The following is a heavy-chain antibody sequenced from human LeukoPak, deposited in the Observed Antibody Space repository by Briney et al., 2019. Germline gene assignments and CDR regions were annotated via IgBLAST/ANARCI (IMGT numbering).Heavy chain of an antibody. V-gene: IGHV6-1*01. Sequence: SQTLSLTCAISGDSVSSNSAAWHWIRQSPSRGLEWLGSTYSRSKWYNDYAVSVKSRITINPDTSKNQFSLQLNSVTPEDTAVYYCVRDTGVRPRVAHFDYWGEGTLVTDSS. CDR2: TYSRSKWYN. CDR1: GDSVSSNSAA. D-gene: IGHD1-14*01. J-gene: IGHJ4*02. CDR3: VRDTGVRPRVAHFDY.